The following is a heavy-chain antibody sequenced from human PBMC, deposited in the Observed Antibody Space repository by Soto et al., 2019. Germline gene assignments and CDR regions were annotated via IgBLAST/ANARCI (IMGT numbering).Heavy chain of an antibody. Sequence: SETRSLTCTVSGGSISGSTYYWGWIRQPPGKGLEWIGNIYYSGSTYYNPSLKSRVTISVDTSKNQFSLKLSSVTAADTAVYYCARLDDILTAPVTETSIDLRGPGPLGTLSS. CDR1: GGSISGSTYY. CDR2: IYYSGST. J-gene: IGHJ5*02. D-gene: IGHD3-9*01. CDR3: ARLDDILTAPVTETSIDL. V-gene: IGHV4-39*01.